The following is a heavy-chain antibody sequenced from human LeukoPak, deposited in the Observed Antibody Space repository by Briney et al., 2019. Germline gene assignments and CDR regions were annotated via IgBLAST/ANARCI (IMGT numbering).Heavy chain of an antibody. J-gene: IGHJ5*02. CDR3: ATSWYSSSWYEREYGWFDP. CDR2: INPNSGGT. Sequence: ASVKVSCKASGYTFTGYYMHWVRQAPGQGLEWMGWINPNSGGTNYAQKFQGRVTMTRDTSISTAYMELSSLRSDDTAVYYCATSWYSSSWYEREYGWFDPWGQGTLVTVSS. D-gene: IGHD6-13*01. CDR1: GYTFTGYY. V-gene: IGHV1-2*02.